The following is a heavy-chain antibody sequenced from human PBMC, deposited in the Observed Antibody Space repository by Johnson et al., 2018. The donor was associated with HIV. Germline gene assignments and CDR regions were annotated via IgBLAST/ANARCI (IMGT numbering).Heavy chain of an antibody. V-gene: IGHV3-30-3*01. CDR2: ISYDGSNK. D-gene: IGHD3-22*01. CDR1: GFTFSNYA. CDR3: ARGLTPLLYDTSPRDGFDI. Sequence: QVQLVESGGGVVQPGRSLRLSCAASGFTFSNYAMHWVRQAPGKGLEWVALISYDGSNKYYADSVKGRFTISRDNAKNSLYLQMNSLRAEDTALYYCARGLTPLLYDTSPRDGFDIWGQGTVVPVSS. J-gene: IGHJ3*02.